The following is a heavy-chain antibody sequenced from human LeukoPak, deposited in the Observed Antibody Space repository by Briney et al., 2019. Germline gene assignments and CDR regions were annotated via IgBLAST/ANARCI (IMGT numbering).Heavy chain of an antibody. Sequence: GGSLRLSCAASGFTFTNSAMRWVRQAPRKGLEWVAATVGGRPDTYHAESVKGRFTVSRDDSRDTLFLQMNRLSVDDTAIYYCTKAPLRSCSGAFCYPFDYWGQGTLVTVSS. CDR2: TVGGRPDT. J-gene: IGHJ4*02. CDR3: TKAPLRSCSGAFCYPFDY. V-gene: IGHV3-23*01. D-gene: IGHD2-8*02. CDR1: GFTFTNSA.